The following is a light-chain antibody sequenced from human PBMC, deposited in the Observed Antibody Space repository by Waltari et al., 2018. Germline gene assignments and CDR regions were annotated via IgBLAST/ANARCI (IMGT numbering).Light chain of an antibody. J-gene: IGKJ2*01. CDR2: WAS. Sequence: DIVMTQSPDSLAVSLGERATINCKSSQSVLYSSNSKNYLAWYQQKPEQPPKLLISWASTREFGVPDRFSGSGSGTDFTLTISSLQAEDVAVYYCQQYYSVPYTFGQGTKLEIK. V-gene: IGKV4-1*01. CDR1: QSVLYSSNSKNY. CDR3: QQYYSVPYT.